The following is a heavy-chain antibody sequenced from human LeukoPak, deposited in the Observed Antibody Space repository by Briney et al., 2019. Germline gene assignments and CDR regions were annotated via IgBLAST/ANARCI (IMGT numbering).Heavy chain of an antibody. CDR3: ATQYSSLAGYYYYMDV. Sequence: PSETLSLTCTVSGGSISSSSYYWGWIRQPPGKGLEWIGSIYYSGSTYYNPSLKSRVTISVDTSKNQFSLKLSSVTAADTAVYYCATQYSSLAGYYYYMDVWGKGTTVTVSS. CDR1: GGSISSSSYY. CDR2: IYYSGST. J-gene: IGHJ6*03. V-gene: IGHV4-39*01. D-gene: IGHD6-19*01.